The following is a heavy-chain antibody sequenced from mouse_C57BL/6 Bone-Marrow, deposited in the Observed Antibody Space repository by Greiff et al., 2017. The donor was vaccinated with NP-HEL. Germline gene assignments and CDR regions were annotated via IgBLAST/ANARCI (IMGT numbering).Heavy chain of an antibody. CDR3: AREGRLLFAYYAMDS. J-gene: IGHJ4*01. V-gene: IGHV1-55*01. Sequence: QVQLQQPGAELVKPGASVKMSCKASGYTFTSYWITWVKQRPGQGLEWIGDIYPGSGSTNYNEKIKSKAIMTVDTSSSTAYMQLRSLTSEDSAVYYCAREGRLLFAYYAMDSWGQGTSVTVSA. CDR2: IYPGSGST. CDR1: GYTFTSYW. D-gene: IGHD2-10*01.